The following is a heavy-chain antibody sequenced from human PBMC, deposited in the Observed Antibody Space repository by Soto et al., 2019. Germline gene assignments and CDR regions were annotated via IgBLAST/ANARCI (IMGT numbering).Heavy chain of an antibody. D-gene: IGHD6-6*01. Sequence: GGSLRLSCAPSGFTLPGYSMNWVRQAPGKGLEWVSYISSSSDTIYYADSVKGRFTISRDNAKNLLYLQMKSLRAEDTAVYYCARSSTFCDYWGQGTPVTVSS. CDR1: GFTLPGYS. CDR2: ISSSSDTI. J-gene: IGHJ4*02. CDR3: ARSSTFCDY. V-gene: IGHV3-48*01.